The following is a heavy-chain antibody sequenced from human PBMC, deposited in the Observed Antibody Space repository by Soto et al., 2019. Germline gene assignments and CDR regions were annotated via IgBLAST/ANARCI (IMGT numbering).Heavy chain of an antibody. CDR2: ISGSGGST. V-gene: IGHV3-23*01. J-gene: IGHJ5*02. CDR1: GFTFSSYA. CDR3: ARRIYYDSSGYYPYNWFDP. D-gene: IGHD3-22*01. Sequence: GGSLRLSCAASGFTFSSYAMSWVRQAPGKGLEWVSAISGSGGSTYYADSVKGRFTISRDNSKNTLYLQMNSLRAEDTAVYYCARRIYYDSSGYYPYNWFDPWGQGTLVTVSS.